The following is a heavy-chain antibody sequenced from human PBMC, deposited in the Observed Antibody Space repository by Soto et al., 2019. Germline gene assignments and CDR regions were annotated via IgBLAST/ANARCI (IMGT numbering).Heavy chain of an antibody. CDR1: GGSFSGYY. CDR2: INHSGST. D-gene: IGHD3-10*01. CDR3: AATRDYYGSGSYYNPASFDY. J-gene: IGHJ4*02. Sequence: SETLSLTCAVYGGSFSGYYWSWIRQPPGKGLEWIGEINHSGSTNYNPSLKSRVTISVDTSKNQFSLKLSSVTAADTAVYYCAATRDYYGSGSYYNPASFDYWGQGTLVTVSS. V-gene: IGHV4-34*01.